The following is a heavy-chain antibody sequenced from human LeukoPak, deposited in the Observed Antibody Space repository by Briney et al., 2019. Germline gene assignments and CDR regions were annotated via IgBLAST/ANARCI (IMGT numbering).Heavy chain of an antibody. CDR3: TRRRTTVTTWHFDY. CDR1: VFTFGDYA. V-gene: IGHV3-49*04. CDR2: IRSKAYGGTM. J-gene: IGHJ4*02. D-gene: IGHD4-17*01. Sequence: GGSLRLSCTASVFTFGDYAMSWVRQAPGEGLEWVGFIRSKAYGGTMEYAASVKGRFTISRDDSKSIAYLQMNSLKTEDTAVYYCTRRRTTVTTWHFDYWGQGTLVTVSS.